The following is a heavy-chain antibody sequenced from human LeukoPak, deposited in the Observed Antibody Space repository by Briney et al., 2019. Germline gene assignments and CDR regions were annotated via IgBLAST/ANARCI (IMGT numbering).Heavy chain of an antibody. D-gene: IGHD2-15*01. Sequence: SVTVSCKASGGTFSSYAISGVRQAPGQGLDWMGRIIPILGIATYAQKFQGRVTITADKSTSTAYMELSSLRSEDTAVYYWARDGSMSGYCSGGSCYSAYYGMDVWGQGTTVTVSS. J-gene: IGHJ6*02. V-gene: IGHV1-69*10. CDR2: IIPILGIA. CDR1: GGTFSSYA. CDR3: ARDGSMSGYCSGGSCYSAYYGMDV.